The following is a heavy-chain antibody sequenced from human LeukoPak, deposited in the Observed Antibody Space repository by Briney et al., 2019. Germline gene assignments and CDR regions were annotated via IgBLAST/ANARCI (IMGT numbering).Heavy chain of an antibody. CDR3: ARDRDDYPDY. Sequence: GGSLRLSCAASGFTVSSNYMSWVRQAPGKGLEWVPVIYSGGSTYYADSVKGRFTISRDNSKNTLYLQMNSLRAEDTAVYYCARDRDDYPDYWGQGTLVTVSS. V-gene: IGHV3-53*01. CDR2: IYSGGST. J-gene: IGHJ4*02. CDR1: GFTVSSNY.